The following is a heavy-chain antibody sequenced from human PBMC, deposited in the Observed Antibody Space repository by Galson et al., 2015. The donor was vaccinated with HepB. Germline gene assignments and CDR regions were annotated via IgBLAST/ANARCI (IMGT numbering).Heavy chain of an antibody. J-gene: IGHJ6*03. V-gene: IGHV3-30-3*01. Sequence: SLRLSCAASGFTFSTYAMHWVRQAPGKGLEWVAVIIYDGSNKYYADSVKGRITISRDNSKNTLYLRMNSLRAEDTAVYYCARDHTVNVHYYYMDVWGTGTTVTVSS. D-gene: IGHD4-11*01. CDR3: ARDHTVNVHYYYMDV. CDR2: IIYDGSNK. CDR1: GFTFSTYA.